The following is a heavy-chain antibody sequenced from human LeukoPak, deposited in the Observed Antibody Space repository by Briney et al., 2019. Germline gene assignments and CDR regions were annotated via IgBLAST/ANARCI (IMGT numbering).Heavy chain of an antibody. CDR1: GYTFTSYG. J-gene: IGHJ5*02. CDR2: ISTYDGNT. D-gene: IGHD6-19*01. CDR3: ARGFIAVAGKTWFDP. Sequence: ASVKVSCKASGYTFTSYGISWVRQAPGQGLEWMGWISTYDGNTNYAQKLQGRVTMTRDTSISTAYMELSRLRSDDTAVYYCARGFIAVAGKTWFDPWGQGTLVTVSS. V-gene: IGHV1-18*01.